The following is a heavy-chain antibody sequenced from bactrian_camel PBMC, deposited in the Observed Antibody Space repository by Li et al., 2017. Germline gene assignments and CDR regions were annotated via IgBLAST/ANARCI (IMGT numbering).Heavy chain of an antibody. V-gene: IGHV3S53*01. CDR1: GFRWSDNS. CDR2: IYVDGRT. CDR3: AADLPGGSQCNFGY. Sequence: QLVESGGGSVQAGGSLTLSCTASGFRWSDNSMGWFRQAPGKEREGVATIYVDGRTDYSASVKGRFTISQDTEKNTVYLQMNSLKPEDTAMYYCAADLPGGSQCNFGYWGQGTQVTVS. D-gene: IGHD2*01. J-gene: IGHJ6*01.